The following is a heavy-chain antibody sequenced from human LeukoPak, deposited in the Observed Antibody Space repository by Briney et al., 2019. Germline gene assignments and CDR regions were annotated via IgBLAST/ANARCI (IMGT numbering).Heavy chain of an antibody. J-gene: IGHJ4*02. Sequence: SETLSLTCAVYGGSFSGYYWSWIRLPPGKGLEWIGEINHSGSTNYNPSLKSRVTISVDTSKNQFSLKLSSVTAADTAVYYCARGLRAAAGRFDYWGQGTLVTVSS. D-gene: IGHD6-13*01. V-gene: IGHV4-34*01. CDR1: GGSFSGYY. CDR2: INHSGST. CDR3: ARGLRAAAGRFDY.